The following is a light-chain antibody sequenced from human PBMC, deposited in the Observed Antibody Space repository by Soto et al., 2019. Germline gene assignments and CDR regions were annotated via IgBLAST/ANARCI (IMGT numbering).Light chain of an antibody. Sequence: QSALTQPPSASGSPGQSVTISCTGTSSDVGAYDYVSWYQQHPGKAPKLMIYEINKRPSGVPDRFSGSKSGNTASLTIPGLQAEDEADYYCISYTGSSTSYVFGSGTKVTVL. V-gene: IGLV2-8*01. CDR2: EIN. CDR1: SSDVGAYDY. J-gene: IGLJ1*01. CDR3: ISYTGSSTSYV.